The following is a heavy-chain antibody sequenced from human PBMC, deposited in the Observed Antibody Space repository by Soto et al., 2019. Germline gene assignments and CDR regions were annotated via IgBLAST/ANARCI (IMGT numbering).Heavy chain of an antibody. CDR1: GFTFRSHA. V-gene: IGHV3-23*01. CDR3: AKAISLADLGNYYYGMDV. Sequence: EAQLSESGGNLVQPGGSLRLSCEASGFTFRSHAMSWVRQFPGKGLEWVASISGRGGSTYLADSVKGRFTISRDNSENTLFLQMTSLRVEDTGLYYCAKAISLADLGNYYYGMDVWGQGTTVIVSS. D-gene: IGHD6-19*01. J-gene: IGHJ6*02. CDR2: ISGRGGST.